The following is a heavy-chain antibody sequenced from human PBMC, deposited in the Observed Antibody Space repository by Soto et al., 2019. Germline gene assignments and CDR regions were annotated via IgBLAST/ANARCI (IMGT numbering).Heavy chain of an antibody. CDR3: ATSMVRGVPTSGGHYGMDD. CDR2: FDPEDGET. CDR1: GYTPTELS. D-gene: IGHD3-10*01. V-gene: IGHV1-24*01. Sequence: GASVKVSCKVSGYTPTELSMHWVRQSPGKGLEWMGGFDPEDGETIYAQKFQCRVTMTEDTSTDTAYMELSSLRSEDTAVYYCATSMVRGVPTSGGHYGMDDWGQGTTVTVSS. J-gene: IGHJ6*02.